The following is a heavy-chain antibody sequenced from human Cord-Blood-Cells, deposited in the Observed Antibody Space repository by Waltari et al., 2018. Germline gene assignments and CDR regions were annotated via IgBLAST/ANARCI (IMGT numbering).Heavy chain of an antibody. D-gene: IGHD5-12*01. CDR1: GYTFTSYA. Sequence: QVQLVQSGAEVKKPGASVKVSCKASGYTFTSYAMPWVRQAPGQRLEWMGWTNAGNGNTKYSQKFQGRVTITRDTSASTAYMELSSLRSEDTAVYYCARASGYDYFYYYGMDVWGQGTTVTVSS. V-gene: IGHV1-3*01. CDR2: TNAGNGNT. CDR3: ARASGYDYFYYYGMDV. J-gene: IGHJ6*02.